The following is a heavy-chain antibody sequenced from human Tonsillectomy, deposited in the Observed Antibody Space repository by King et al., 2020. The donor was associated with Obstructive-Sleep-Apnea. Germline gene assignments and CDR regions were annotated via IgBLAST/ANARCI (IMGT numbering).Heavy chain of an antibody. CDR2: ISSSSSTI. V-gene: IGHV3-48*01. Sequence: VQLVESGGGLVQPGGSLRLSCAASGFTFSSYSMNWVRQAPGKGLEWVSYISSSSSTIYYADSVKGRFTISRDNAKNSLYLQMNSLRAEDTAVYYCARGILGSSWPEDYWGQGTLVTVSS. D-gene: IGHD6-13*01. CDR3: ARGILGSSWPEDY. CDR1: GFTFSSYS. J-gene: IGHJ4*02.